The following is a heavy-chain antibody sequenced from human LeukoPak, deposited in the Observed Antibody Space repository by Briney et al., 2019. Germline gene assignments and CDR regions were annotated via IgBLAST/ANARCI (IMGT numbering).Heavy chain of an antibody. D-gene: IGHD3-16*02. CDR2: INHSGST. CDR3: ARDGRYDYVWGSYRLDAFDI. J-gene: IGHJ3*02. CDR1: GGSFSGYY. Sequence: SETLSLTCAVYGGSFSGYYWSWIRQPPGKGLEWIGEINHSGSTNYNPSLKSRVTISVDTSKNQFSLKLSSVTAADTAVYYCARDGRYDYVWGSYRLDAFDIWGQGTMVTVSS. V-gene: IGHV4-34*01.